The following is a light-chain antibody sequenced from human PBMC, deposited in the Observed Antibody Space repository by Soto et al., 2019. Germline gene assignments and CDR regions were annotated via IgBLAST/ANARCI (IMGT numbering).Light chain of an antibody. CDR2: DVT. J-gene: IGLJ2*01. V-gene: IGLV2-14*01. Sequence: QSALTQVASVSGSPGQSITISCTGTSSDIGGYHFVSWYQQHPGKVPRLIIYDVTNRPSGVSNRFSGSKSGNTASLTISGLQAEDEADYYCSSYTNTATVVVFGGGTKLTVL. CDR3: SSYTNTATVVV. CDR1: SSDIGGYHF.